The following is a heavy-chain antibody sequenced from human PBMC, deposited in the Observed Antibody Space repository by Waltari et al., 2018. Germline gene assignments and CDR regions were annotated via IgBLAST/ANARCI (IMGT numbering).Heavy chain of an antibody. CDR1: GYSISSGYY. Sequence: QVQLQESGPGLVKPSETLSLTCAVSGYSISSGYYWGWIRQPPGKGLEWIGSIYHSGCTYYNPSLKSRVTISVDTSKNQFSLKLSSVTAADTAVYYCARGPRYYDFWSGYYSHYYYYYMDVWGKGTTVTVSS. J-gene: IGHJ6*03. CDR3: ARGPRYYDFWSGYYSHYYYYYMDV. CDR2: IYHSGCT. V-gene: IGHV4-38-2*01. D-gene: IGHD3-3*01.